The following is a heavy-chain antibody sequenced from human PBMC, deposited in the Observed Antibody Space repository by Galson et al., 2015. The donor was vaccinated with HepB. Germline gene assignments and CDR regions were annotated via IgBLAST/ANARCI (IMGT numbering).Heavy chain of an antibody. J-gene: IGHJ5*02. CDR2: IYTSGST. CDR3: ARDRVEGDYGDLNWFDP. V-gene: IGHV4-39*07. D-gene: IGHD4-17*01. CDR1: GGSISSSSYY. Sequence: ETLSLTCTVSGGSISSSSYYWGWIRQPPGKGLEWIGSIYTSGSTNYNPSLKSRVTMSVDTSKNQFSLKLSSVTAADTAVYYCARDRVEGDYGDLNWFDPWGQGTLVTVSS.